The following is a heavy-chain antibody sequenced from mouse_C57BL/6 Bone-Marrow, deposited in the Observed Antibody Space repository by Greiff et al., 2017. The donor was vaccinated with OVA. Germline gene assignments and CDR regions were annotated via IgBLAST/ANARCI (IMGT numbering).Heavy chain of an antibody. Sequence: QVQLQQPGAELVRPGSSVKLSCKASGYTFTSYWMHWVKQRPIQGLEWIGNIDPSDSETHYNQKFKDKATLTVDKSSSTAYMQLSSLTSEDSAVYYCARRSMGLRREDWYFDVWGTGTTVTVSS. V-gene: IGHV1-52*01. D-gene: IGHD2-2*01. CDR1: GYTFTSYW. CDR3: ARRSMGLRREDWYFDV. J-gene: IGHJ1*03. CDR2: IDPSDSET.